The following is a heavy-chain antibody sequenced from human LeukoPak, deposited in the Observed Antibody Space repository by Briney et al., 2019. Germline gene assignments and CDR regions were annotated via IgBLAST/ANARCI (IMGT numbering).Heavy chain of an antibody. D-gene: IGHD6-13*01. CDR2: INHSGST. V-gene: IGHV4-34*01. J-gene: IGHJ6*02. CDR1: GGSISSYY. CDR3: ARAWYSSSWYRFYGMDV. Sequence: PSEALSLTCTVSGGSISSYYWSWIRQPPGKGLEWIGEINHSGSTNYNPSLKSRVTISVDTSKNQFSLKLSSVTAADTAVYYCARAWYSSSWYRFYGMDVWGQGTTVTVSS.